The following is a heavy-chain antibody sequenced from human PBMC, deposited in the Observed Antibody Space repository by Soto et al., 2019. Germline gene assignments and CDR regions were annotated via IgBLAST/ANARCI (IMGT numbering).Heavy chain of an antibody. Sequence: ASVKVSCKASGYTFTSYAMHWVRQAPGQRLEWMGWINAGNGNTKYSQKFQGRVTITRDTSASTAYMELSSLRSEDTAVYYCARERIAVAGALDYWGQGTLVTVSS. V-gene: IGHV1-3*01. CDR1: GYTFTSYA. J-gene: IGHJ4*02. CDR2: INAGNGNT. CDR3: ARERIAVAGALDY. D-gene: IGHD6-19*01.